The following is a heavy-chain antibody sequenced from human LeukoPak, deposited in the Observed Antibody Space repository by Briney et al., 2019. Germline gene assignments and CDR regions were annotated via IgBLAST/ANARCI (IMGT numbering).Heavy chain of an antibody. CDR2: IYYSGST. CDR1: GGSISSYY. J-gene: IGHJ5*02. Sequence: SETLSLTCTVSGGSISSYYWSWIRQPPGKGLDWIGYIYYSGSTNYNPSLKSRVTISVDTSKNQFSLKLSSVTAADTAAYYCARGPIIAAAGTGNWFDPWGQGTLVTVSS. D-gene: IGHD6-13*01. CDR3: ARGPIIAAAGTGNWFDP. V-gene: IGHV4-59*01.